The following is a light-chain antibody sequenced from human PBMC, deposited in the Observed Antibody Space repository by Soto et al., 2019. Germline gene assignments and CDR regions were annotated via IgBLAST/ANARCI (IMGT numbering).Light chain of an antibody. CDR3: CSYAGTYSYV. CDR2: EVS. V-gene: IGLV2-11*01. Sequence: QSALTQPRSVSGSPGQSVTISCTGTIRDVGAYNYVSWYQQHPGKAPKFMIYEVSKRPSGVPDRFSGSKSGNTASLTISGLQAEDEADYYCCSYAGTYSYVFGAGTKVTVL. CDR1: IRDVGAYNY. J-gene: IGLJ1*01.